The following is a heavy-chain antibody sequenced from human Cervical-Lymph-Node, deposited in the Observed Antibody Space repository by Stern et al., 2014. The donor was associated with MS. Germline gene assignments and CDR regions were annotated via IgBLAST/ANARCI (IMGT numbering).Heavy chain of an antibody. CDR1: GFTFSAYG. CDR3: ARDGEYYDSTGYYDY. D-gene: IGHD3-22*01. J-gene: IGHJ4*02. Sequence: VQLVESGGRVVQPGRSLRLSCAASGFTFSAYGIHWVRPAPGKGLEWIIAISYDGGNEYYADSVKGRFTISRDDSKNMVYLQMDSLRAEDTAVYYCARDGEYYDSTGYYDYWGQGTLVTVSS. CDR2: ISYDGGNE. V-gene: IGHV3-30*19.